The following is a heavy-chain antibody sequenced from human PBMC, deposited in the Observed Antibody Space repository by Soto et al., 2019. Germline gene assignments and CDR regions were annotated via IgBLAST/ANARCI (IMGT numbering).Heavy chain of an antibody. CDR2: INSDGSST. J-gene: IGHJ2*01. V-gene: IGHV3-74*01. CDR3: ARGGYSGYEGNWYFDL. CDR1: GFTFSSYW. Sequence: EVQLVESGGGLVQPGGSLSLSCAASGFTFSSYWMHWVRQAPGKGLVWVSRINSDGSSTSYADSVKGRFTISRDNAKNTLYLQMNSLRAEDTAVYYCARGGYSGYEGNWYFDLWGRGTLVTVSS. D-gene: IGHD5-12*01.